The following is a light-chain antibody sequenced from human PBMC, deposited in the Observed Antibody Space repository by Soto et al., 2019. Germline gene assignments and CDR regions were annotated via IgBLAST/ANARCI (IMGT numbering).Light chain of an antibody. V-gene: IGKV1-39*01. CDR1: QSISNY. Sequence: DMEMTQSTSSLSASVGDRVTITCRASQSISNYLNWYQHKPGKVPKLLIYAASSLQSGVPTRFSGSGSGTDFTLTINSLQPEDFATYSCQQSYGTPLTFGGGTKIEIK. CDR2: AAS. CDR3: QQSYGTPLT. J-gene: IGKJ4*02.